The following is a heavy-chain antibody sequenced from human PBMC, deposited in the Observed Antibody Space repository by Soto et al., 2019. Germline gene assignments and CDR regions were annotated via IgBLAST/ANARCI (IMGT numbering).Heavy chain of an antibody. J-gene: IGHJ6*03. Sequence: ASVKVSCKASGYTFTSYDINWVRQATGQGLEWMGWMNPNSGNTGYAQKFQGRVTMTRNTSISTAYMELSSLRSEDTAVYYCASMRVSIVFYYYYYLDVWGKGTTVTVSS. CDR2: MNPNSGNT. V-gene: IGHV1-8*01. D-gene: IGHD1-26*01. CDR1: GYTFTSYD. CDR3: ASMRVSIVFYYYYYLDV.